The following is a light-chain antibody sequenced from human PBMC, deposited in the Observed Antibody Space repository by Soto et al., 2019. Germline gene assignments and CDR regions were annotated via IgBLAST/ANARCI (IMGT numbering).Light chain of an antibody. Sequence: EIVLTQSPATLSLSPGERATLSCRASQSVSSYLPWYQQKPGQAPRLLIYDPSNRATGIPPRFSGSRSGTDFPRTISSLEPEDFAVYYCQQRSNWAPMYTCGQGTKLEIK. CDR3: QQRSNWAPMYT. V-gene: IGKV3-11*01. CDR2: DPS. CDR1: QSVSSY. J-gene: IGKJ2*01.